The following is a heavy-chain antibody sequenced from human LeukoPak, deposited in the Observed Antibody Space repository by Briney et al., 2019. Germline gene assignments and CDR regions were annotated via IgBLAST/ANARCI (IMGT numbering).Heavy chain of an antibody. D-gene: IGHD3-22*01. CDR1: GGSFSGYY. Sequence: SETLSLTCAVYGGSFSGYYWSWIRQPPGKGLEWIGEINHSASTNYNPSLKSRVTISVDTSKNQFSLKLSSVTAADTAVYYCARMHYYDSSGRFDYWGQGTLVTVSS. CDR3: ARMHYYDSSGRFDY. CDR2: INHSAST. J-gene: IGHJ4*02. V-gene: IGHV4-34*01.